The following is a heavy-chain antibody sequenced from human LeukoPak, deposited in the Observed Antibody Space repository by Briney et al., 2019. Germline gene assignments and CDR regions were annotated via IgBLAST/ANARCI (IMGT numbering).Heavy chain of an antibody. Sequence: ASVKVSCKASGYTFTGYYMHWVRQAPGQGLEWMGWINPNSGGTNYAQKFQGRVTMTRDTSISTAYMELSRLRSDDTAVYYCARAGGVSRFAVVGFFDYWGQGTLVTVSS. CDR2: INPNSGGT. CDR1: GYTFTGYY. J-gene: IGHJ4*02. CDR3: ARAGGVSRFAVVGFFDY. V-gene: IGHV1-2*02. D-gene: IGHD3-10*02.